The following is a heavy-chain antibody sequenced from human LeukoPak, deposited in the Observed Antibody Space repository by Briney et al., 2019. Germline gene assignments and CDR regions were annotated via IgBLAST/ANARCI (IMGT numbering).Heavy chain of an antibody. V-gene: IGHV3-21*01. CDR3: IAAAGTAFDP. Sequence: GGSLRLSCAASGFTFSSYAMNWVRQAPGRGLEWVSSISSSSSYIYYADSVKGRFTISRDNAKNSLYLQMNSLRAEDTAVYYCIAAAGTAFDPWGQGTLVTVSS. CDR2: ISSSSSYI. J-gene: IGHJ5*02. CDR1: GFTFSSYA. D-gene: IGHD6-13*01.